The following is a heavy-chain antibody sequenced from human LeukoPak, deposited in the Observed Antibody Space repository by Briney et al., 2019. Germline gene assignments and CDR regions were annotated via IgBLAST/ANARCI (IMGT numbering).Heavy chain of an antibody. Sequence: SETLSLTCTVSGGSISSYYWSWIRQPPGKGLEWIGYIYYSGSNNYNPSLKSRVTISVDTSKNQFSLKLSSVTAADTAVYYCASGSYFFAFDIWGQGTMVTVSS. CDR1: GGSISSYY. V-gene: IGHV4-59*08. CDR3: ASGSYFFAFDI. J-gene: IGHJ3*02. CDR2: IYYSGSN. D-gene: IGHD1-26*01.